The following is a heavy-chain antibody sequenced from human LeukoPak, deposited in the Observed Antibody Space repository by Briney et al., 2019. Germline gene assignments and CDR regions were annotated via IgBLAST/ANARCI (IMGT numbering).Heavy chain of an antibody. CDR2: ISAYNGNT. CDR3: ARVSYDILTGQLQQSPDY. V-gene: IGHV1-18*01. Sequence: GASVKVSCKASGYTFTSYGISWVRQAPGQGLEWMGWISAYNGNTNYVQKLQGRVTMTTDTSTSTAYMELRSLRSDDTAVYYCARVSYDILTGQLQQSPDYWGQGTLVTVSS. CDR1: GYTFTSYG. J-gene: IGHJ4*02. D-gene: IGHD3-9*01.